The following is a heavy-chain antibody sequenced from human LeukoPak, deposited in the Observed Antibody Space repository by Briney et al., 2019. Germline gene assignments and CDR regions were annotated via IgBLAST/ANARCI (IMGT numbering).Heavy chain of an antibody. D-gene: IGHD4-17*01. CDR1: GYTFTGYY. V-gene: IGHV1-2*02. J-gene: IGHJ4*02. CDR2: INPNSGGT. CDR3: ARVGDYGDYTWYFDY. Sequence: ASVNVSCKASGYTFTGYYMHWVRQAPGQGLEWMGWINPNSGGTNYAQKFQGRVTMTRDTSISTAYMELSRLRSDDTAVYYCARVGDYGDYTWYFDYWGQGTLVTVSS.